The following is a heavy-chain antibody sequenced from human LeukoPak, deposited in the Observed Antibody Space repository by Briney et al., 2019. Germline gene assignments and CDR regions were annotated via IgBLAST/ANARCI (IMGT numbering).Heavy chain of an antibody. D-gene: IGHD1-26*01. CDR3: AKDIRYSGSYYERPDYCFDY. Sequence: GGSLRLSCAASGFTFDDYAMHWVRQAPGKGLEWVSGISWNSGSIGYADSVKGRFTISRDNAKNSLYLQMNSLRAEDTALYYCAKDIRYSGSYYERPDYCFDYWGQGTLVTVSS. CDR2: ISWNSGSI. J-gene: IGHJ4*02. CDR1: GFTFDDYA. V-gene: IGHV3-9*01.